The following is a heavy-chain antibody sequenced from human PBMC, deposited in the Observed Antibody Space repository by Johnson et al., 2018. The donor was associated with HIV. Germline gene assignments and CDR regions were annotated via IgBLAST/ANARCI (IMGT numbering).Heavy chain of an antibody. CDR1: GFTFSDYY. V-gene: IGHV3-66*01. CDR2: FYSGGST. D-gene: IGHD1-26*01. Sequence: VQLVESGGGLVKPGGSLRLSCAASGFTFSDYYMSWIRQAPGKGLEWVSVFYSGGSTYFADSVKGRFTISRDNSKNTVYLQMNSLRVEDTALYYCARDRGYSGSYTGAFDIWGQGTMVTVSS. J-gene: IGHJ3*02. CDR3: ARDRGYSGSYTGAFDI.